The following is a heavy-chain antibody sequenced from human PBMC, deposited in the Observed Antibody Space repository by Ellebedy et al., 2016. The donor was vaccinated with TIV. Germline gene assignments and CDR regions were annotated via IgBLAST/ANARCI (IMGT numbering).Heavy chain of an antibody. CDR1: GFTFRSYA. Sequence: GGSLRLXXAASGFTFRSYAMHWVRQAPGKGLEWVAVISYDENNKHYADSVKGRFTISRDNSKNTLYLQMNSLRGEDTAVYYCATRDYDLWSGVSYYYYMDVWGKGTTVTVSS. CDR3: ATRDYDLWSGVSYYYYMDV. V-gene: IGHV3-30-3*01. J-gene: IGHJ6*03. CDR2: ISYDENNK. D-gene: IGHD3-3*01.